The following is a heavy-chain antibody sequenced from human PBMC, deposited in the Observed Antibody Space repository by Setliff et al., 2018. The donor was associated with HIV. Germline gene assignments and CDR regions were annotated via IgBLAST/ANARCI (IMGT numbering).Heavy chain of an antibody. Sequence: WASVKVSCKASGFNFTNYYIHWVRQAPGEGLEWVGVINASGDKTNYAQKFQGRLIITKDTSTSTVYMELSSLRSDDTAVYYCGRDYRSWIRAIGYWGQGTQVTVSS. CDR2: INASGDKT. CDR3: GRDYRSWIRAIGY. D-gene: IGHD5-12*01. J-gene: IGHJ4*02. V-gene: IGHV1-46*03. CDR1: GFNFTNYY.